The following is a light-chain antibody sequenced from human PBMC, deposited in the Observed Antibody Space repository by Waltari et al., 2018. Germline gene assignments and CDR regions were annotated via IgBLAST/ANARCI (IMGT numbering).Light chain of an antibody. CDR2: GDT. J-gene: IGLJ1*01. V-gene: IGLV3-21*03. CDR3: QVWVSRTDHYV. Sequence: SYVLTQPPSVSVAPGKTARIACGLNDIGGRTVNWYQQNPGPAPVLVVYGDTDRPSGIPERFFGSTSGNSATLTISRVEAGDEADYYCQVWVSRTDHYVFGTGTKVTVL. CDR1: DIGGRT.